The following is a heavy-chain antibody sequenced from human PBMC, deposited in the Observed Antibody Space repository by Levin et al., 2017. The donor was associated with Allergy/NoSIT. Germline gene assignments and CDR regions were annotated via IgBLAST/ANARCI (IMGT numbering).Heavy chain of an antibody. J-gene: IGHJ2*01. CDR3: VRDPPPTGDGGYFDL. V-gene: IGHV3-7*04. CDR2: IKPDGSEK. D-gene: IGHD7-27*01. CDR1: GFTFTRYW. Sequence: GESLKISCAASGFTFTRYWMSWVRQAPGKGLEWVANIKPDGSEKYYLDSVKGRFTISRDNAKNSLFLQMNSLRGEDTAGDYCVRDPPPTGDGGYFDLWGRGTLVTVSS.